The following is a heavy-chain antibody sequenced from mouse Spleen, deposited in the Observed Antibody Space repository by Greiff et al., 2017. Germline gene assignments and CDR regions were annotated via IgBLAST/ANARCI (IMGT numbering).Heavy chain of an antibody. CDR3: ASGWLPSWFAY. CDR2: INPSSGYT. Sequence: VQLQQSGAELARPGASVKMSCKASGYTFTSYTMHWVKQRPGQGLEWIGYINPSSGYTKYNQKFKDKATLTADKSSSTAYMQLSSLTSEDSAVYYCASGWLPSWFAYWGQGTLVTVSA. J-gene: IGHJ3*01. V-gene: IGHV1-4*01. D-gene: IGHD2-3*01. CDR1: GYTFTSYT.